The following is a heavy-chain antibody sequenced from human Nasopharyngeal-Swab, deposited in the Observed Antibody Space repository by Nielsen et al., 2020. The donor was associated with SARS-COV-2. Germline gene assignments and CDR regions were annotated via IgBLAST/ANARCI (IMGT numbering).Heavy chain of an antibody. Sequence: ASVKVSCKASGYTFTSYYMHWVRQPPGQGLEWMGIINPSGGSTSYAQKFQGRVTVTRDTSTSTVYMELSSLRSEDTAVYYCARDRGIAVAGTGYGMDVWGQGTTVTVSS. V-gene: IGHV1-46*01. D-gene: IGHD6-19*01. CDR3: ARDRGIAVAGTGYGMDV. CDR1: GYTFTSYY. CDR2: INPSGGST. J-gene: IGHJ6*02.